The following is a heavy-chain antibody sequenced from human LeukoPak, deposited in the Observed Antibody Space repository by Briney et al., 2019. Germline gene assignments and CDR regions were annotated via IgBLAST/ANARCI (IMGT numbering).Heavy chain of an antibody. D-gene: IGHD4-17*01. J-gene: IGHJ4*02. V-gene: IGHV1-69*06. CDR2: IISIFGTA. Sequence: ASVKVSCKASGGTFSSYAISWVRQAPGQGLEWMGGIISIFGTANYAQKFQGRVTLTADKSTSTAYMELSSRRSEDTAVYYCASDYGDYVSGYWGQGTLVTVSS. CDR1: GGTFSSYA. CDR3: ASDYGDYVSGY.